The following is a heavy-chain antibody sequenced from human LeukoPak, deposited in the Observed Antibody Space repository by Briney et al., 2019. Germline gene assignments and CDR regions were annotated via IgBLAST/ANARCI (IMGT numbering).Heavy chain of an antibody. CDR1: GGSISSGGYY. V-gene: IGHV4-31*03. J-gene: IGHJ3*02. CDR3: ARQEYYYDSSGYTLDAFDI. CDR2: IYYSGST. Sequence: SETLSLTCTVSGGSISSGGYYWSWIRQHPGKGLEWIVYIYYSGSTYYNPSLKSRVTISVDTSKNQFSLKLSSVTAADTAVYYCARQEYYYDSSGYTLDAFDIWGQGTMVTVSS. D-gene: IGHD3-22*01.